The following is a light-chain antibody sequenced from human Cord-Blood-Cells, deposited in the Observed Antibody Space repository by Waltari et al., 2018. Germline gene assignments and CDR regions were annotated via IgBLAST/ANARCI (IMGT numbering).Light chain of an antibody. V-gene: IGKV3-15*01. CDR3: QQYNNWLT. Sequence: EIVMTQSPATLSVSPGERATLSCRASQSVSSNLAWYQQKPGQAPRLLIYGASTRATGIPARFSCSGSGTEFTLTISSLQSEDFAVYYCQQYNNWLTFGQGTKLEIK. CDR1: QSVSSN. CDR2: GAS. J-gene: IGKJ2*01.